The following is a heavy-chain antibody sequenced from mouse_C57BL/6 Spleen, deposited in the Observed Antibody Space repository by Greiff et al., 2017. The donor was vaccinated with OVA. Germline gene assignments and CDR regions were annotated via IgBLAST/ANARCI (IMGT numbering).Heavy chain of an antibody. CDR1: GYAFSSSW. Sequence: VQLVESGPELVKPGASVKISCKASGYAFSSSWMNWVKQRPGQGLEWIGRIYPGDGDTNYNGKFKGKATLTADKSSSTAYMQLSSLTSEDSAVYFCAIGSSYYAMDYWGQGTSVTVSS. D-gene: IGHD1-1*01. J-gene: IGHJ4*01. V-gene: IGHV1-82*01. CDR2: IYPGDGDT. CDR3: AIGSSYYAMDY.